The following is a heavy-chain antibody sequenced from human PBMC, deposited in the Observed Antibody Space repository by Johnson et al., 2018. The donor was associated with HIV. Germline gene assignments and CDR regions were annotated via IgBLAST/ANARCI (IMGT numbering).Heavy chain of an antibody. Sequence: VQLVESGGGVVRPGGSLRLSCKASGFTFDDYGMSWVRQAPGKGLEWVSSINWNGGSTYYADSVKGRFTISRDNSKNTLYLQMNSLRAEDTAVYYCARGGQLVAFDIWGQGTMVTVSS. CDR3: ARGGQLVAFDI. CDR2: INWNGGST. J-gene: IGHJ3*02. CDR1: GFTFDDYG. D-gene: IGHD6-6*01. V-gene: IGHV3-20*04.